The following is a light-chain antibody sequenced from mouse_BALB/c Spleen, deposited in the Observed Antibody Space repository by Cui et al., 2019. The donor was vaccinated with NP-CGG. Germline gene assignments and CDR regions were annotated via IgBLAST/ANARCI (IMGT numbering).Light chain of an antibody. CDR2: GTN. V-gene: IGLV1*01. Sequence: QAVVTQASALTHSPGETVTLTCRSSTGAVTTSNYANWVQEKPDHLFTGLIGGTNNRAPGVPARFSGSLIGDKAALTITGAQTEDEAIYFCALWYSNHWVFGGGTKLTVL. J-gene: IGLJ1*01. CDR3: ALWYSNHWV. CDR1: TGAVTTSNY.